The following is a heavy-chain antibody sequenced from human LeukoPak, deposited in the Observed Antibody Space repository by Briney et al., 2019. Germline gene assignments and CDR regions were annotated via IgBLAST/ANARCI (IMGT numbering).Heavy chain of an antibody. D-gene: IGHD3-22*01. Sequence: GGSLRLSCAASGFTFGSDAMSWGRHGPGKGPEWVSGISGSGDTTYYAVSVEGPFTISRDNSENTLYVQVNSVGTEDTAAYSCANGSYYDSSGSFYFDYWGQGTLVTVSS. J-gene: IGHJ4*02. V-gene: IGHV3-23*01. CDR1: GFTFGSDA. CDR2: ISGSGDTT. CDR3: ANGSYYDSSGSFYFDY.